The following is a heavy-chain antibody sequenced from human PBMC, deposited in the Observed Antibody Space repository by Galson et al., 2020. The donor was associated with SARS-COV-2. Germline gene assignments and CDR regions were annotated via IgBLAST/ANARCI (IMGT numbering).Heavy chain of an antibody. V-gene: IGHV3-30*04. CDR1: GFTFSSYA. D-gene: IGHD6-25*01. CDR2: ISYDGSNK. J-gene: IGHJ6*02. Sequence: GESLKISCAASGFTFSSYAMHWVRQAPGKGLEWVAVISYDGSNKYYADSVKGRFTISRDNSKNTLYLQMNSLRAEDTAVYYCARRLAGYYGMDVWGQGTTVTVSS. CDR3: ARRLAGYYGMDV.